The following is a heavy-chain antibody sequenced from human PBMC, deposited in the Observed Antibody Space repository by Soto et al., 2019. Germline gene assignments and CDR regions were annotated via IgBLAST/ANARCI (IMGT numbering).Heavy chain of an antibody. CDR2: VKDGGST. D-gene: IGHD5-12*01. J-gene: IGHJ4*02. CDR3: ARGQEGIVATH. V-gene: IGHV4-34*01. Sequence: QVQLQQWGAGLLKPSETLSLTCTVNGGSLTGYYWSWIRQPPGKGLEWIGEVKDGGSTNYSPSLRGRVSISADTSKNQFSLRLISVTAADTAVYLCARGQEGIVATHWDQGALVTVSS. CDR1: GGSLTGYY.